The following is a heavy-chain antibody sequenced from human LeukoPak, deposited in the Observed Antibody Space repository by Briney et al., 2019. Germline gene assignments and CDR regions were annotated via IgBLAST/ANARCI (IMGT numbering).Heavy chain of an antibody. J-gene: IGHJ6*03. CDR2: IYSGGST. CDR3: TNMDV. Sequence: PGGSLRLSCAASGFTFDDYGMSWVRQAPGKGLEWVSVIYSGGSTYYADSVKGRFTISRDNSKNTLYLQMNSLRAEDTAVYYCTNMDVWGKGTTVTISS. V-gene: IGHV3-53*01. CDR1: GFTFDDYG.